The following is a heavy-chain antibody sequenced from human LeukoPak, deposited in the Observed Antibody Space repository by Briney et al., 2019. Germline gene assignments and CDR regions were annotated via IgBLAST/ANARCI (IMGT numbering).Heavy chain of an antibody. D-gene: IGHD2-21*02. CDR3: AKVGFMVTRHHDAFDF. J-gene: IGHJ3*01. Sequence: GGSLRLSCAASGVSFSRTWMHWVRQAPGKGLVWVSHINSDGSTTYADSVKGRFTISRDNTKDMVYLQMNSLRAEDTAVYYCAKVGFMVTRHHDAFDFWGQGTMVTVSS. CDR1: GVSFSRTW. V-gene: IGHV3-74*01. CDR2: INSDGST.